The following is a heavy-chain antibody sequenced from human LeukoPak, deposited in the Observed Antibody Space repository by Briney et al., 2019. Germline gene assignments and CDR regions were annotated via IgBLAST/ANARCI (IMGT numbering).Heavy chain of an antibody. CDR3: ASSYDFWSGYYFDY. CDR2: IYTSGSP. D-gene: IGHD3-3*01. Sequence: SQTLSLTCTVSGGSISSGSYYWSWIRQPAGKGLEWIGRIYTSGSPNYNPSLKSRVTISVDTSKNQFSLKLSSVTAADTAVYYCASSYDFWSGYYFDYWGQGTLVTVSS. J-gene: IGHJ4*02. CDR1: GGSISSGSYY. V-gene: IGHV4-61*02.